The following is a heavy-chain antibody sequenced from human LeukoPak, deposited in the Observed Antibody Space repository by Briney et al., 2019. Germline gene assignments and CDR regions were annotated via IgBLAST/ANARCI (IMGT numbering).Heavy chain of an antibody. D-gene: IGHD4-11*01. CDR3: AREGSYSNIHH. Sequence: GRSLRLSCAASGFTFDDYAMHWVRQAPGKGLEWVSGISWNSGSIGYADSVKGRFTISRDNAKNSLYLQMNSLRAEDTAVYYCAREGSYSNIHHWGQGTLVTVSS. CDR2: ISWNSGSI. V-gene: IGHV3-9*01. J-gene: IGHJ5*02. CDR1: GFTFDDYA.